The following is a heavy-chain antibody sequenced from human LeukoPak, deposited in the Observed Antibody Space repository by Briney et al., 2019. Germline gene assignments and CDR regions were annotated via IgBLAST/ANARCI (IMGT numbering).Heavy chain of an antibody. D-gene: IGHD4-17*01. CDR1: GYSFTSYW. CDR3: ARSYGDYALNYYYYYGMDV. CDR2: IYPGDSDT. Sequence: GESLKISCKGSGYSFTSYWIGWVRQMPGKGLEWMGIIYPGDSDTRYSPSFQGQVTISADKSISTAYLQWSSLKASDTAMYYCARSYGDYALNYYYYYGMDVWGQGTAVTVSS. J-gene: IGHJ6*02. V-gene: IGHV5-51*01.